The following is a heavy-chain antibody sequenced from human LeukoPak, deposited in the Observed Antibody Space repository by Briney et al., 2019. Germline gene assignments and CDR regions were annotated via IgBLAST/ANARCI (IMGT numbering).Heavy chain of an antibody. V-gene: IGHV3-30*18. CDR1: GFTFSGYG. D-gene: IGHD1-26*01. Sequence: PGRSLRRSCAASGFTFSGYGMHWVRQAPGKGLEWVAVISYDGSNKYYADSVKGRFTISRDNSENTLYLQMNSLRAEDTAVYYCAKEGRYSGSYYYYYYGMDVWGQGTTVTVSS. CDR3: AKEGRYSGSYYYYYYGMDV. CDR2: ISYDGSNK. J-gene: IGHJ6*02.